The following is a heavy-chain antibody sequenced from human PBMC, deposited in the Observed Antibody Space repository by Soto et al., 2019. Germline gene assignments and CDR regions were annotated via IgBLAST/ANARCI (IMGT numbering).Heavy chain of an antibody. V-gene: IGHV1-8*01. J-gene: IGHJ6*02. CDR2: MNPNSGNT. Sequence: ASVKVSCKASGYTFTSYDINWVRQATGQGLEWMGWMNPNSGNTGYAQKFQGRVTMTRNTSISTAYMELGSLRSEDTAVYYCARVGGIVVVPAAIITSGMDVWGQGTTVTVSS. D-gene: IGHD2-2*02. CDR3: ARVGGIVVVPAAIITSGMDV. CDR1: GYTFTSYD.